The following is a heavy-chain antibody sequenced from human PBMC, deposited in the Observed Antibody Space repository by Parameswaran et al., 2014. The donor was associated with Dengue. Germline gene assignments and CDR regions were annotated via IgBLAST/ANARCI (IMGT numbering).Heavy chain of an antibody. J-gene: IGHJ4*02. Sequence: ASETLSLTCTVSGGSIRSSSYYWGWIRQPPGKGLEWIGSIYYSGSTYYNPSLKSRVTISVDTSKNQFSLKLSSVTAADTAVYYCARRGQLVPFDYWGQGTLVTVSS. CDR2: IYYSGST. V-gene: IGHV4-39*01. CDR1: GGSIRSSSYY. D-gene: IGHD6-13*01. CDR3: ARRGQLVPFDY.